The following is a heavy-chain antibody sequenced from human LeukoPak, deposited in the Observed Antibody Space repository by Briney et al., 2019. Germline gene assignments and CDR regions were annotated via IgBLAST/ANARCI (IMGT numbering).Heavy chain of an antibody. Sequence: ASVRVSCKTSGYTFSNYNIYWVRQAPGQGLECMGWISVYTGDTKYAQILQGRFTVTTDTSTSTAYMELRSLTYDDTAVYYCARAGYCGDGGCRGGSAFDVWGQGTMVTVSS. J-gene: IGHJ3*01. CDR1: GYTFSNYN. CDR3: ARAGYCGDGGCRGGSAFDV. CDR2: ISVYTGDT. D-gene: IGHD2-15*01. V-gene: IGHV1-18*01.